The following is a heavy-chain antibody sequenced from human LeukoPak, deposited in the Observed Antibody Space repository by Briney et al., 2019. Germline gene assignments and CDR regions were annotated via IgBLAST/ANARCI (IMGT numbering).Heavy chain of an antibody. V-gene: IGHV1-2*02. CDR3: ARGAAYYDFWSGGSVFDY. J-gene: IGHJ4*02. Sequence: GASVKVSCKASGYTFTGYYMHWVRQASGQGLEWMGWINPNSGGTNYAQKFQGRVTMTRDTSISTAYMELSRLKSDDTAVYYCARGAAYYDFWSGGSVFDYWGQGTLVTVSS. CDR2: INPNSGGT. CDR1: GYTFTGYY. D-gene: IGHD3-3*01.